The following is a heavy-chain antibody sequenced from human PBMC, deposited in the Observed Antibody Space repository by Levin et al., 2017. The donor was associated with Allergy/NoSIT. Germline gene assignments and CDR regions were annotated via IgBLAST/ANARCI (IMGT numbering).Heavy chain of an antibody. J-gene: IGHJ3*02. CDR2: IWYDGSNK. V-gene: IGHV3-33*01. D-gene: IGHD3-9*01. Sequence: SGGSLRLSCAASGFTFSSYGMHWVRQAPGKGLEWVAVIWYDGSNKYYADSVKGRFTISRDNSKNTLYLQMNSLRAEDTAVYYCARGVLRYFDWLHQTGAFDIWCQGTMVTVSS. CDR1: GFTFSSYG. CDR3: ARGVLRYFDWLHQTGAFDI.